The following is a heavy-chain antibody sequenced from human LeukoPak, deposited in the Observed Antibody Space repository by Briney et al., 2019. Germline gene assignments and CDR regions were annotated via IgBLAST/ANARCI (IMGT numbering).Heavy chain of an antibody. CDR1: GITFSSYA. Sequence: GGSLRLSCAASGITFSSYAMSWVRQAPGKGLVWVSRINSDGSSTSYADSVKGRFTISRDNAKNTLYLQMNSLRAEDTAVYYCARGFRYYYYGMDVWGQGTTVTVSS. CDR3: ARGFRYYYYGMDV. CDR2: INSDGSST. J-gene: IGHJ6*02. V-gene: IGHV3-74*01.